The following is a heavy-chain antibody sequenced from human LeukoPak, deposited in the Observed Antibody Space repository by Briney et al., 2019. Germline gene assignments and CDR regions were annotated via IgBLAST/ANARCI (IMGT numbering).Heavy chain of an antibody. CDR2: ISGSGVST. CDR1: GFTFSSYA. CDR3: AKGLSGWSPFDP. J-gene: IGHJ5*02. D-gene: IGHD6-19*01. V-gene: IGHV3-23*01. Sequence: HPGGSLRLSCAASGFTFSSYAMSWVRQTPGKGLEWVSAISGSGVSTYYADSVKGRFTISRDNSKNTLYLQMNSLRAEDTAVYYCAKGLSGWSPFDPWGQGTLVTVSS.